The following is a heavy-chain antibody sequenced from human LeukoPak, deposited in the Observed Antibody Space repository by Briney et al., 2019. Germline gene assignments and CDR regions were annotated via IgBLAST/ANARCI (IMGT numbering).Heavy chain of an antibody. CDR1: GYTFTGYY. CDR2: INPSGGST. Sequence: GASVKVSCKASGYTFTGYYMHWVRQAPGQGLEWMGIINPSGGSTSYAQKFQGRVTMTRDTSISTAYMELSRLRSDDTAVYYCARDRGYSGYDYCYFDYWGQGTLVTVSS. D-gene: IGHD5-12*01. CDR3: ARDRGYSGYDYCYFDY. V-gene: IGHV1-2*02. J-gene: IGHJ4*02.